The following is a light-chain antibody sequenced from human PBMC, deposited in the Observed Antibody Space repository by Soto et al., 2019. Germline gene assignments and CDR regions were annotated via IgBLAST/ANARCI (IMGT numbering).Light chain of an antibody. CDR2: DTS. J-gene: IGKJ1*01. CDR3: QQYNNWPPT. Sequence: EIVLIQSPGTLSLSPGERATLSCRASQSVRDSYLAWYQQKPGQAPSLLIYDTSTRATGIPARFSGSGSGTEFTLTISSLQSEDFAVYYCQQYNNWPPTFGQGTKVDIK. V-gene: IGKV3-15*01. CDR1: QSVRDSY.